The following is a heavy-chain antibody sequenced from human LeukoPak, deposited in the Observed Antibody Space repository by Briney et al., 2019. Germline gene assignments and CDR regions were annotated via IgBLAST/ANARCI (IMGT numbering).Heavy chain of an antibody. V-gene: IGHV3-74*01. J-gene: IGHJ4*02. CDR3: ASRRELGY. CDR2: INSDGSST. Sequence: GGSLRLSCAASGFTFSSYWMHWVRQAPXXGLVWVSRINSDGSSTSYADSVKGRFTISRDNAKNTLYLQMNSLRAEDTAVYYCASRRELGYWGQGTLVTVSS. CDR1: GFTFSSYW. D-gene: IGHD1-26*01.